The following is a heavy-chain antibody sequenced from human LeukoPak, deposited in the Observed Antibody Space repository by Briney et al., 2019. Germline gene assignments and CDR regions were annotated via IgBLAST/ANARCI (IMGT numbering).Heavy chain of an antibody. CDR2: IPPDGSQK. V-gene: IGHV3-7*01. D-gene: IGHD2-2*01. CDR1: DFTFDFYW. J-gene: IGHJ4*02. Sequence: GGSLRLSCVASDFTFDFYWMTWVRQAPGKGLEWLANIPPDGSQKYYVDSVKGRFTISRDNPKNSLYLQINNLRAEDTAVYYCGRLAHNAWYAIDFWGQGTLVTVSS. CDR3: GRLAHNAWYAIDF.